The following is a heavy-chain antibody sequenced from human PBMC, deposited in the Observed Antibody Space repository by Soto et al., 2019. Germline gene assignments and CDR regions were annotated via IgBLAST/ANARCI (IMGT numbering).Heavy chain of an antibody. D-gene: IGHD3-10*01. CDR1: GSIFSDLY. Sequence: PXETLSLTFAASGSIFSDLYTTWIGKAPGKGLEWLSYISGGGEIIHYADSVRGRFTVSRDNRRNLLYLQMSSLRAEDPAVYYCADDPYYYASGFWGQGTLVTVSS. CDR2: ISGGGEII. V-gene: IGHV3-11*01. CDR3: ADDPYYYASGF. J-gene: IGHJ4*02.